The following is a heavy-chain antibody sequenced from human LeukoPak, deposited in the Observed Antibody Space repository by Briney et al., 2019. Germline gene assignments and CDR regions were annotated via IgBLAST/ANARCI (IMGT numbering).Heavy chain of an antibody. CDR3: AKDRPVWWLRVVDYFDY. Sequence: GGSLRLSCAASGFTFSSYSMNWARQAPGKGLEWVAVISYDGSNKYYADSVKGRFTIPRDNSKNTLYLQMNSLRAEDTAVYYCAKDRPVWWLRVVDYFDYWGQGTLVTVSS. CDR2: ISYDGSNK. CDR1: GFTFSSYS. V-gene: IGHV3-30*18. J-gene: IGHJ4*02. D-gene: IGHD5-12*01.